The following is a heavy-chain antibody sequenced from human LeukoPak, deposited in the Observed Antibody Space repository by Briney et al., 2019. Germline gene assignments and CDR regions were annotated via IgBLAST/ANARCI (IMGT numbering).Heavy chain of an antibody. J-gene: IGHJ4*02. CDR1: GGSISSYY. CDR3: AKNSGSEVYFDY. D-gene: IGHD5-12*01. V-gene: IGHV4-59*01. Sequence: PSETLSLTCTVSGGSISSYYWSWIRQPPGKGLEWIGYIYYSGSTNYNPSLKSRVTISVDTSKNQFSLKLSSVTAADTAVYYCAKNSGSEVYFDYWGQGTLVTVSS. CDR2: IYYSGST.